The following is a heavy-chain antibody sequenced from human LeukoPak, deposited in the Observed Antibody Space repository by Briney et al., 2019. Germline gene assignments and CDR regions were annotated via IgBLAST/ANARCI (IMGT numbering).Heavy chain of an antibody. CDR2: ISHSGRTI. CDR3: ARGVGSSWPGWFDP. V-gene: IGHV3-48*03. D-gene: IGHD6-13*01. J-gene: IGHJ5*02. CDR1: GFTFSNYE. Sequence: GGSLRLSCAASGFTFSNYELNWVRQARGKGLEWVSYISHSGRTIYSADSVKGRFTISRDNAKNSLYLQMNSLRAEDTAVYYCARGVGSSWPGWFDPWGQATLVTVSS.